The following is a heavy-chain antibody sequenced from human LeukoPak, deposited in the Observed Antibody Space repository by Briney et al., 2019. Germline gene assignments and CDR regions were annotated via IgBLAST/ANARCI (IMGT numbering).Heavy chain of an antibody. CDR2: INPNSGGT. CDR3: ATQNNSYFDY. D-gene: IGHD1-20*01. Sequence: ASVKVSCKASGYTFTGYSMHWVRQAPGQGLEWMGWINPNSGGTKFAQKFQGRVTMTRDTSISTAYMEVSRLRSDDTAVYYCATQNNSYFDYWGQGTLVTVSS. V-gene: IGHV1-2*02. J-gene: IGHJ4*02. CDR1: GYTFTGYS.